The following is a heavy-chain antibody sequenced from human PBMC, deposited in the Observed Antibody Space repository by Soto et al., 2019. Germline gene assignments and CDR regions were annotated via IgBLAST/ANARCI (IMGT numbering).Heavy chain of an antibody. Sequence: PSETRSLTCSVSGGSISSGHYPGTWIRQPPGKGLERIGYIYPGGNTYYSPSLKSRVTIALDTSKSLVSLRLNSVTAADTAVYYCARYYYDSSGYSLLDYWGQGTLVTVSS. V-gene: IGHV4-30-2*01. J-gene: IGHJ4*02. CDR3: ARYYYDSSGYSLLDY. D-gene: IGHD3-22*01. CDR2: IYPGGNT. CDR1: GGSISSGHYP.